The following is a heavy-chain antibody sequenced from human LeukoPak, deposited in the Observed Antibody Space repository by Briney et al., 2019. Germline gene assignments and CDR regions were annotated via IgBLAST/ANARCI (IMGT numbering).Heavy chain of an antibody. CDR3: ARDAGKGSKDFEFDH. Sequence: GGSLRLSCAASGFTFSKFAMSWVRQAPGKGLEWVSSISAPGDSTYYADSVKGRFTISRDNSKNTLFLLMNTPRAEDTAVYYCARDAGKGSKDFEFDHWGQGVRVIVSS. D-gene: IGHD1-14*01. V-gene: IGHV3-23*01. CDR1: GFTFSKFA. CDR2: ISAPGDST. J-gene: IGHJ4*02.